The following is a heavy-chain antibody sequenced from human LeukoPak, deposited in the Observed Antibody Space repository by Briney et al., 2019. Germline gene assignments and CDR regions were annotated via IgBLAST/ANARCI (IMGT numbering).Heavy chain of an antibody. J-gene: IGHJ6*02. CDR2: TDPSGSA. Sequence: SETLSLTCVVSGGSISPYYWSWLRQSPGKGLEWIGYTDPSGSASYNPSLKSRVTIFVDTSKNLFSLILTSVSASDTAIYYCARDHWLFTSKTWYYYGMDVWGQGTTVTVSS. V-gene: IGHV4-59*01. CDR1: GGSISPYY. CDR3: ARDHWLFTSKTWYYYGMDV. D-gene: IGHD3-9*01.